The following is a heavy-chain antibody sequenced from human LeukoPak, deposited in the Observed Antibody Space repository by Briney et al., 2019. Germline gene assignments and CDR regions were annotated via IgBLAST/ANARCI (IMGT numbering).Heavy chain of an antibody. Sequence: GGSLRLSCAASGFTFNNYWMHWVRQAPGKGLEWVSLIYSGGSTYYADSVKGRFTISRDNSKNTLYLQMNSLRAEDTAVYYCARGPSGYHKPPPRAHPSYF. CDR3: ARGPSGYHKPPPRAHPSYF. V-gene: IGHV3-66*01. CDR2: IYSGGST. CDR1: GFTFNNYW. J-gene: IGHJ2*01. D-gene: IGHD5-12*01.